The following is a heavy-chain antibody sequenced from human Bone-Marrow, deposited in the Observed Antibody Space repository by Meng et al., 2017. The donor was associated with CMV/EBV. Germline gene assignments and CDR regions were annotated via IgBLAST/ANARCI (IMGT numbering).Heavy chain of an antibody. CDR1: GGSISSYY. D-gene: IGHD2-15*01. V-gene: IGHV4-59*01. J-gene: IGHJ4*02. Sequence: SETLSLTCTVSGGSISSYYWSWIRQPPGKGLEWIGYIYYSGSTNYNPSLKSRVTISVDTSKNQFPLKLSSVTAADTAVYYCARDSGYLVGAAFDYWGQGMLVTVSS. CDR3: ARDSGYLVGAAFDY. CDR2: IYYSGST.